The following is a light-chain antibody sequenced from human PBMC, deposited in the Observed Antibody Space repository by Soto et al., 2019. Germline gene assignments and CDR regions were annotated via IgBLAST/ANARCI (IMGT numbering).Light chain of an antibody. V-gene: IGKV3-11*01. CDR1: QSVSSY. J-gene: IGKJ4*01. Sequence: EIVLTQSPATLSLSPGERATLSCRASQSVSSYLAWYQQKPGQAPRLLIYDASNRATGIPARFSGSGSGTDFALIISSLEPEDFAVYYCQQRSNWPSTFGGGTKVEIK. CDR2: DAS. CDR3: QQRSNWPST.